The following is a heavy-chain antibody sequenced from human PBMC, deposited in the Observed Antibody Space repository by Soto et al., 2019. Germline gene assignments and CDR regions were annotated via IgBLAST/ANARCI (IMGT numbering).Heavy chain of an antibody. J-gene: IGHJ4*02. CDR2: ISKSDYT. D-gene: IGHD2-2*01. Sequence: PGGSLRLSCTVSGFAFNNYDINWVRQAPGKGLEWVSSISKSDYTYYSDSVKGRLAISRDNAKRSVSLQMNNLRVEDTAVYYCAREDSIIIPAVSDFWGQGTLVTVSS. CDR3: AREDSIIIPAVSDF. V-gene: IGHV3-21*01. CDR1: GFAFNNYD.